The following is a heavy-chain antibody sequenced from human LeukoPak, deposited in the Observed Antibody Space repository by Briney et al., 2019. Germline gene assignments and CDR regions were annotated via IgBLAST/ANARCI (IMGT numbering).Heavy chain of an antibody. CDR3: ARHGPEGFGGVLLPFDY. CDR2: INPYSGDT. Sequence: ASVKVSCKASGYTFTGYYVHWVRQAPGQGLEWMGWINPYSGDTNYAQKFQGRVTMTRDTSISTAYLQWSSLKASDTAMYYCARHGPEGFGGVLLPFDYWGQGTLVTVSS. CDR1: GYTFTGYY. D-gene: IGHD3-16*01. J-gene: IGHJ4*02. V-gene: IGHV1-2*02.